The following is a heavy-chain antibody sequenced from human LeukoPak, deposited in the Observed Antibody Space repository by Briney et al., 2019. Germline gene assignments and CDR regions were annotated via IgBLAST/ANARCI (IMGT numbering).Heavy chain of an antibody. D-gene: IGHD3-16*02. CDR2: INHSRST. Sequence: PSETLSLTCAVYGGSFSGYYWSWIRQPPGKGLEWIGEINHSRSTNYNPSLKSRVTISVDTSKNQFSLKLSSVTAADTAVYYCARGRYVWGSYRSYYFDYWGQGTLVTVSS. CDR1: GGSFSGYY. J-gene: IGHJ4*02. V-gene: IGHV4-34*01. CDR3: ARGRYVWGSYRSYYFDY.